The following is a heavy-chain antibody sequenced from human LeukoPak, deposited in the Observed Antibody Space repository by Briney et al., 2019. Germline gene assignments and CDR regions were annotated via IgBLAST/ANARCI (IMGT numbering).Heavy chain of an antibody. CDR1: GFSFINYA. D-gene: IGHD3-10*01. CDR2: ISNNGGST. CDR3: ARVGPSGEYDY. Sequence: AGSLRLSWAASGFSFINYAMHWVRQAPGKGLEYVSAISNNGGSTYYANSVKGRFTISRDNSKNTPYLQMGSLTAGDMAVYYCARVGPSGEYDYWGQGTLVTVSS. J-gene: IGHJ4*02. V-gene: IGHV3-64*01.